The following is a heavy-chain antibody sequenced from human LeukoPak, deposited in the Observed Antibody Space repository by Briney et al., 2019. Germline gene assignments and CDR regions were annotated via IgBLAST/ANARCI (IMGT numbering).Heavy chain of an antibody. CDR3: ARGRGDIDY. CDR1: GGSISGYY. CDR2: IFYSGSS. D-gene: IGHD3-10*01. V-gene: IGHV4-59*01. J-gene: IGHJ4*02. Sequence: PLQTLSLTCTVSGGSISGYYWSWIRLLPGKGLEWIGYIFYSGSSNYNPTLESRVTISIDTSKNQFALRVSSVTAADTAVYYCARGRGDIDYWGQGTLVTVSS.